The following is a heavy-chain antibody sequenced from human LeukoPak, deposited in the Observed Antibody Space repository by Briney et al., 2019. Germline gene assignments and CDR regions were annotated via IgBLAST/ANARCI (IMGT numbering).Heavy chain of an antibody. CDR3: ARDQYYYDSSGYYRLDP. CDR1: GGSISSSSYY. V-gene: IGHV4-39*07. Sequence: PSETLSLTCTVSGGSISSSSYYWGWIRQPPGKGLEWIVSIYYSGSTYYNPSLKSRVTISVDTSKNQFSLKLSSVTAADTAVYYCARDQYYYDSSGYYRLDPWGQGTLVTVSS. J-gene: IGHJ5*02. D-gene: IGHD3-22*01. CDR2: IYYSGST.